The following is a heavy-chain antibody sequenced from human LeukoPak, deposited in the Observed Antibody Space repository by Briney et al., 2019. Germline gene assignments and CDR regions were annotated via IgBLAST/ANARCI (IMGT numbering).Heavy chain of an antibody. Sequence: GGSLRLSCAASGFTFSSYWMSWVRQAPGKGLEWVSTISGDGGSTNYADSVKGRFTISRDNSKNTLYLQMNSLRAEDTAVYYCAKGWAFDIWGQGTMVTVSS. CDR2: ISGDGGST. J-gene: IGHJ3*02. D-gene: IGHD5-24*01. V-gene: IGHV3-23*01. CDR3: AKGWAFDI. CDR1: GFTFSSYW.